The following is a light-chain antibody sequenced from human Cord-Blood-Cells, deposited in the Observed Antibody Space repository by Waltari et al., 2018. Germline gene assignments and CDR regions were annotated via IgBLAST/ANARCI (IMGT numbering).Light chain of an antibody. V-gene: IGKV3-11*01. Sequence: EIVLTQSPATLSLSPGERATLSCRASQSVSSYLAGYQQKPGQAPRLLIYDASNRATGIPARFSGSGSGTDFTLTISSLDPEDFAVYYCQQRSNWPITFGQGTRLEIK. CDR1: QSVSSY. CDR2: DAS. CDR3: QQRSNWPIT. J-gene: IGKJ5*01.